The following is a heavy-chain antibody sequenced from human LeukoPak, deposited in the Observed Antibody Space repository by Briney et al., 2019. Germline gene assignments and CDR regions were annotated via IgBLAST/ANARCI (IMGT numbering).Heavy chain of an antibody. CDR1: GGSISSITYY. V-gene: IGHV4-39*01. Sequence: PSETLSLTCSVSGGSISSITYYWVWIRQPPGKGLEWIGSIYYSGSTYYNPSLKSRVTISVDTSKNQFSLKLTSVTAADTAVCYCARGTRGYGPETAFDYWGQGTLVTVSS. CDR3: ARGTRGYGPETAFDY. D-gene: IGHD5-12*01. CDR2: IYYSGST. J-gene: IGHJ4*02.